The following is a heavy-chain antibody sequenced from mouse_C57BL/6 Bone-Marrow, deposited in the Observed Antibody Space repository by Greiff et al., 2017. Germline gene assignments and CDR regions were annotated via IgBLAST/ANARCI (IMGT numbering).Heavy chain of an antibody. D-gene: IGHD2-4*01. CDR3: ARRDYPFFDY. V-gene: IGHV5-17*01. CDR1: GFTFSDYG. Sequence: DVPLVESGGGLVKPGGSLKLSCAASGFTFSDYGMHWVRQAPEKGLEWVAYISSGSSTIYYADTVKGRFTISRDNAKNTLFLQMTSLRSEDTAMYYCARRDYPFFDYWGQGTTLTVSS. CDR2: ISSGSSTI. J-gene: IGHJ2*01.